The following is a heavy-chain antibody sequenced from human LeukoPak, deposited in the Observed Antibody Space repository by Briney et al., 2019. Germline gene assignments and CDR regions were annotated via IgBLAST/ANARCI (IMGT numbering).Heavy chain of an antibody. Sequence: ASVKVSCKASGYTFTGYYMHWVRQAPGQGLEWMGWINPNSGGTNYAQKFQGRVTMTRDTSISTAYMELSRLRSDDTAVYYRARDWTGVIVVVPAANWFDPWGQGTLVTVSS. V-gene: IGHV1-2*02. J-gene: IGHJ5*02. D-gene: IGHD2-2*01. CDR1: GYTFTGYY. CDR2: INPNSGGT. CDR3: ARDWTGVIVVVPAANWFDP.